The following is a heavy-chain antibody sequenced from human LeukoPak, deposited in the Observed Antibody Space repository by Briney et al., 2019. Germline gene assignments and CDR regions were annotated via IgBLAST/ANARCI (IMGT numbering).Heavy chain of an antibody. CDR1: GFTFTDYW. CDR3: ARDGTAAGLYFDL. Sequence: CAXXGFTFTDYWXNWVRRAPGKGLXWVASIRQDGGEKSYVDSVKGRFTISRDNTKSSLYLQINSLRAEDTAVYYCARDGTAAGLYFDLWGQGTLVTVSS. V-gene: IGHV3-7*01. J-gene: IGHJ4*01. CDR2: IRQDGGEK. D-gene: IGHD6-13*01.